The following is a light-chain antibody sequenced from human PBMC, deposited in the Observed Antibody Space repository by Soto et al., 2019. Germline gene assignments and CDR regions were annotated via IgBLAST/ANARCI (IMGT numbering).Light chain of an antibody. Sequence: EIVLTQSPATLSLSPGERATLSCRASETVAGSYLSWYQQKPGQAPRLLIHGASTSATGIADRFSGSGSGTDFTLHISRLEPEDFAVYYCQLYGSSPKTFGQGTKVDIK. J-gene: IGKJ1*01. CDR3: QLYGSSPKT. V-gene: IGKV3-20*01. CDR2: GAS. CDR1: ETVAGSY.